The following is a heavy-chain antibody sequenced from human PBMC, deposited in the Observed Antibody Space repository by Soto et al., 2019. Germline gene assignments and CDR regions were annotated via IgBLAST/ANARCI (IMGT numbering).Heavy chain of an antibody. CDR2: ISTDGRDK. D-gene: IGHD4-17*01. CDR1: GLGYSNYG. J-gene: IGHJ4*02. Sequence: QVQLVESGGGVVQPGRSLRLSCAASGLGYSNYGMHWVRQAPGKGLEWVAIISTDGRDKYYVDSVKGRFTISRDNSENTLYLQMNSLREEDTAVYYCAKGVPIYGEGPDHWGQGTLVTVSS. V-gene: IGHV3-30*18. CDR3: AKGVPIYGEGPDH.